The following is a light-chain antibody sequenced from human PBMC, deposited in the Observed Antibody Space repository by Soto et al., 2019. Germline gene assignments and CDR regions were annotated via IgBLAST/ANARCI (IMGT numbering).Light chain of an antibody. Sequence: DIPMTQSPSPLSGSVGDRVTITCPASQTISSWLAWYQQKPGKAPKLLIYKASTLKSGVPSRFSGSGSGTEFTLTISSLQPDDFATYYCQHYNSYSEAFGQGTKVDIK. CDR1: QTISSW. CDR2: KAS. J-gene: IGKJ1*01. CDR3: QHYNSYSEA. V-gene: IGKV1-5*03.